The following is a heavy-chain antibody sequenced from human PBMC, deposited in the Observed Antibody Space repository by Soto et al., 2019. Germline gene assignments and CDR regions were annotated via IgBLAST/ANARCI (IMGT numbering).Heavy chain of an antibody. D-gene: IGHD2-2*01. V-gene: IGHV1-46*01. CDR3: ASDKMVVVVPAAPEHYYYYYGMDV. CDR1: GYTFTSYY. Sequence: ASVKVSCKASGYTFTSYYMHWVRQAPGQGLEWMGIINPSGGSTSYAQKFQGRVTMTRDTSTSTVYMELSSLRSEDTAVYYCASDKMVVVVPAAPEHYYYYYGMDVWGQGTTVTVSS. CDR2: INPSGGST. J-gene: IGHJ6*02.